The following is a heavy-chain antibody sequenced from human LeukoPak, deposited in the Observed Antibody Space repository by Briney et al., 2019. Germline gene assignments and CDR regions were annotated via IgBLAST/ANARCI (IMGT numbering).Heavy chain of an antibody. V-gene: IGHV1-2*02. CDR2: INPKSGGT. CDR1: GYTFTDYY. J-gene: IGHJ4*02. D-gene: IGHD3/OR15-3a*01. Sequence: ASVKVSCKASGYTFTDYYMHWVRQAPGQGLQWMGWINPKSGGTKYAQTFQGRVTLTRDTSISTAYMDLSGLRSDDTAVYYCAPQGRLVDWLPLDSWGQGTLVTVSS. CDR3: APQGRLVDWLPLDS.